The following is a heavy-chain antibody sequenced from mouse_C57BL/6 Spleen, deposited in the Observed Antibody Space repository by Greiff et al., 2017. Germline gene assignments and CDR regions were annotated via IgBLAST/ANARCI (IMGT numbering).Heavy chain of an antibody. Sequence: EVKVVESGGGLVKPGGSLKLSCAASGFTFSDYGMHWVRQAPEKGLEWVAYISSGSSTIYYADTVKGRFTISRDNAKNTLFLQMTSLRSEDTAMYYCASHYDPFAYWGQGTLVTVSA. D-gene: IGHD2-4*01. CDR3: ASHYDPFAY. J-gene: IGHJ3*01. CDR2: ISSGSSTI. V-gene: IGHV5-17*01. CDR1: GFTFSDYG.